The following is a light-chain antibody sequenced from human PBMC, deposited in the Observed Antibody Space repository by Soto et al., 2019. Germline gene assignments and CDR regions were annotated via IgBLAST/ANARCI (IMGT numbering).Light chain of an antibody. J-gene: IGKJ2*01. Sequence: DIPMTQSPSSLSASVGDRVTISCRASQDISYFLNWYQQKPGKAPKLLIYDASNLETGVPSRFSGSGSGTDLTFTISSLQPEDVATYYCQQFDNLSYTFGQGTKLEIK. CDR1: QDISYF. CDR3: QQFDNLSYT. V-gene: IGKV1-33*01. CDR2: DAS.